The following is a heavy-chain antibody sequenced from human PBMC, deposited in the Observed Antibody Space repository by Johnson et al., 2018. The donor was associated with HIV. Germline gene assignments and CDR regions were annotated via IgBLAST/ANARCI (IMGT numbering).Heavy chain of an antibody. CDR3: AREAVPRGLQSAFGGAFAI. CDR2: ISGSDGAI. D-gene: IGHD3-16*01. J-gene: IGHJ3*02. V-gene: IGHV3-11*04. CDR1: GFTFSDSY. Sequence: QVQLVESGGGWVKPGGSLSLSCAASGFTFSDSYMNWIRQAPGKGLEWVSYISGSDGAIWYADSVKGRFTVSRDNAKNSFYLQMNSLRAEDTAVYYCAREAVPRGLQSAFGGAFAIWGQGTMVTVAA.